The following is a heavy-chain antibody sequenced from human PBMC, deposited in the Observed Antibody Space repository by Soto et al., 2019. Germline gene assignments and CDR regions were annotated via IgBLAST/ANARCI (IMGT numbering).Heavy chain of an antibody. CDR2: IYYSGST. J-gene: IGHJ6*02. Sequence: QVQLQESGPGLVKPSQTLSLTCTVSGGSISSGGYYWSWIRQHPGKGLEWIGYIYYSGSTYYNPSLKSRLTXXVXPXXNQFSLKLSSVTAADTAVYYCARAPPSYGYYGMDVWGQGTTVTVSS. D-gene: IGHD3-10*01. CDR1: GGSISSGGYY. V-gene: IGHV4-31*03. CDR3: ARAPPSYGYYGMDV.